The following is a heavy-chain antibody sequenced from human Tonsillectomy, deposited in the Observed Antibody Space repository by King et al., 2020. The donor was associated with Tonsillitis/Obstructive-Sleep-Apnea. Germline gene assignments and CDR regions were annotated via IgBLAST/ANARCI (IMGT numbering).Heavy chain of an antibody. CDR3: TTDTTYYYYYYYMDV. CDR2: IKSKTDGGTT. CDR1: GFIFSNAW. D-gene: IGHD1-14*01. Sequence: FQLVQSGGGLVKPGGSLRLSCAASGFIFSNAWMSWVRQAPGKGLEWVGRIKSKTDGGTTEYAAPVKGRFTISRDDSKNTLYLQMNSLKTEDTAVYYCTTDTTYYYYYYYMDVWGKGTTVTVSS. J-gene: IGHJ6*03. V-gene: IGHV3-15*01.